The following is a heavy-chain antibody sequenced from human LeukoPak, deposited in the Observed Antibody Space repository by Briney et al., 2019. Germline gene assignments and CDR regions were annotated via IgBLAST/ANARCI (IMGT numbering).Heavy chain of an antibody. Sequence: PGGSLRLSCAASGFTFSSYSMNWVRQAPGKGLEWVSSISSSSSYIYYADSVKGRFTISRDNAKNSLYLQMNSLRAEDTAVYYCARTLMVRGVIITAPFDYWGQGTLVTVSS. CDR3: ARTLMVRGVIITAPFDY. V-gene: IGHV3-21*01. CDR1: GFTFSSYS. CDR2: ISSSSSYI. J-gene: IGHJ4*02. D-gene: IGHD3-10*01.